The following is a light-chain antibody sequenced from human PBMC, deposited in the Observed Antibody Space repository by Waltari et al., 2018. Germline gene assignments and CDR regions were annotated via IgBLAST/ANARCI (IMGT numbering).Light chain of an antibody. Sequence: DIVMTQSPDSLAVSLGARATIECKARQDILHNSVRLSSLAWYQRKPGQPPKLLIHRASTRDSGVPDRFSGGGSGTDFTLTISSLQPADVAVYYCQQYYNTPLTFGPGTKVDIK. CDR2: RAS. V-gene: IGKV4-1*01. CDR1: QDILHNSVRLSS. CDR3: QQYYNTPLT. J-gene: IGKJ3*01.